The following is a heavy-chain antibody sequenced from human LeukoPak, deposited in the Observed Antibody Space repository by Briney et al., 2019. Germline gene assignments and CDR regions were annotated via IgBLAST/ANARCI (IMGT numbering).Heavy chain of an antibody. CDR1: GGSISTYF. J-gene: IGHJ4*02. D-gene: IGHD1-26*01. CDR3: ARRYSGSYSGHFDY. Sequence: PSETLSLTCTVSGGSISTYFWSWIRQPPGKGLEWLGYIYYGGNTNYNPSLKSRVTISVDASKNQFSLKLSSVTAADTAVYYCARRYSGSYSGHFDYWGQGTLVTVSS. V-gene: IGHV4-59*08. CDR2: IYYGGNT.